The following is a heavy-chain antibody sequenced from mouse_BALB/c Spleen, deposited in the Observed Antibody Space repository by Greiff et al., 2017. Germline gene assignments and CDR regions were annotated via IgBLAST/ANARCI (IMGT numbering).Heavy chain of an antibody. CDR3: ARGGDSLAY. CDR1: GYTFSSYW. Sequence: VKLMESGAELMKPGASVKISCKATGYTFSSYWIEWVKQRPGHGLEWIGEILPGSGSTNYNEKFKGKATFTADTSSNTAYMQLSSLTSEDSAVYYCARGGDSLAYWGQGTLVTVSA. J-gene: IGHJ3*01. V-gene: IGHV1-9*01. CDR2: ILPGSGST.